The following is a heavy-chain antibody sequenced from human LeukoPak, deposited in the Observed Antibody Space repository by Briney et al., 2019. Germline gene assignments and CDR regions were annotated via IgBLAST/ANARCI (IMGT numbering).Heavy chain of an antibody. V-gene: IGHV4-34*11. CDR2: VYYRGST. D-gene: IGHD3-22*01. Sequence: SETLSLTCAAYGGSFSGYYWSWIRQPPGKGLEWIGYVYYRGSTNYSPSLKSRVTISADTPKNQFSLKLISVTAADTAVYFCARLTTMTIGTYYYYMDVWGKGTTVIVSS. J-gene: IGHJ6*03. CDR1: GGSFSGYY. CDR3: ARLTTMTIGTYYYYMDV.